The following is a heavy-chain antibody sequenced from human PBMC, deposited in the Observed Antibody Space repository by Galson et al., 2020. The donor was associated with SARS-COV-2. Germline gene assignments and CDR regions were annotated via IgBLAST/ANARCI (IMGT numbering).Heavy chain of an antibody. V-gene: IGHV1-18*04. CDR1: GYTFTSYT. CDR3: ARVGGDSDYDLYLLDY. CDR2: ISTYNGNT. D-gene: IGHD5-12*01. Sequence: ASVKVSCKASGYTFTSYTISWVRQAPGQGLEWMGWISTYNGNTNYAQKFQGRVTMTTDTSTSTAYMEVRSLRSDDTAVYYCARVGGDSDYDLYLLDYWGQGTLVTVSS. J-gene: IGHJ4*02.